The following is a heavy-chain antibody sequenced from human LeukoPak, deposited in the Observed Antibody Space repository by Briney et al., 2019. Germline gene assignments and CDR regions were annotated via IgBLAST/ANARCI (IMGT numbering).Heavy chain of an antibody. D-gene: IGHD3-10*01. CDR1: GYNFPTSW. CDR3: ARPVYFGSHD. V-gene: IGHV5-51*01. Sequence: PGESLKISCKGSGYNFPTSWIGWVRQVPGKGLEWMAIIYPGDSGASDITYSPSFQGQVTISADRSINTAYLQWSSLKASDTAMYYCARPVYFGSHDWGQGTLVTVSS. J-gene: IGHJ4*02. CDR2: IYPGDSGASDI.